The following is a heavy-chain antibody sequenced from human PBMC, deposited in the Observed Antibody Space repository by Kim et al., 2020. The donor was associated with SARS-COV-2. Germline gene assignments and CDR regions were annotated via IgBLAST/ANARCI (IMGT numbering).Heavy chain of an antibody. CDR1: GYTFTSYA. Sequence: ASVKVSCKASGYTFTSYAMHWVRQAPGQRLEWMGWINAGNGNTKYSQKFQGRVTITRDTSASTAYMELSSLRSEDTAVYYCARDLWDSSSWYGFGGFDYWGQGTLVTVSS. J-gene: IGHJ4*02. V-gene: IGHV1-3*01. D-gene: IGHD6-13*01. CDR3: ARDLWDSSSWYGFGGFDY. CDR2: INAGNGNT.